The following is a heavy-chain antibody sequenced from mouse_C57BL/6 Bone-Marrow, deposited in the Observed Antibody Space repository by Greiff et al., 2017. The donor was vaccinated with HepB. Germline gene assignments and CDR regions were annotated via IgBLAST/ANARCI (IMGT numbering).Heavy chain of an antibody. CDR2: ISSGGDYT. CDR1: GFTFSSYA. Sequence: EVQGVESGEGLVKPGGSLKLSCAASGFTFSSYAMSWVRQTPEKRLEWVAYISSGGDYTYYADTVKGRFTISRDNARNTLYLQMSSLKSEDTAMYYCTRVSGYYAMDYWGQGTSVTVSS. J-gene: IGHJ4*01. D-gene: IGHD6-2*01. V-gene: IGHV5-9-1*02. CDR3: TRVSGYYAMDY.